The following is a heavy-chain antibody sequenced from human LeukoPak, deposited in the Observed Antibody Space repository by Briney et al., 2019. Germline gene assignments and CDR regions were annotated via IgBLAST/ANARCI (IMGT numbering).Heavy chain of an antibody. V-gene: IGHV3-23*01. CDR2: ISGSGGST. CDR1: GFTFSSYA. J-gene: IGHJ4*02. Sequence: GGSLRLSCAASGFTFSSYAMSWVRQAPGKGLEWVSAISGSGGSTYYADSVKGRFTISRHNSKDTLYLQMNSLSAEDTAVYYRVRGRQGAGTEYYFDFWGQGTLVTVSS. D-gene: IGHD6-13*01. CDR3: VRGRQGAGTEYYFDF.